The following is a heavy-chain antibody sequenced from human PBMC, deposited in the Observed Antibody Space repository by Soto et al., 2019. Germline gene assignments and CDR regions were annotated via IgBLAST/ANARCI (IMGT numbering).Heavy chain of an antibody. D-gene: IGHD4-17*01. CDR3: ARVWVSVTTRWFDP. J-gene: IGHJ5*02. V-gene: IGHV1-18*01. CDR2: ISAYNGNT. Sequence: GVPVEVSCKGSWYPFTNYGFRWVRPAPGQGLEWMGWISAYNGNTNYAQKLQGRVTMTTDTSTSTAYMELRSLRSDDTAVYYCARVWVSVTTRWFDPWGQGTLVTVSS. CDR1: WYPFTNYG.